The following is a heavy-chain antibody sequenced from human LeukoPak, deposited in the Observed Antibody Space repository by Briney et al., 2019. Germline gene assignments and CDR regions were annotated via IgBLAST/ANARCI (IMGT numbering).Heavy chain of an antibody. V-gene: IGHV3-23*01. CDR1: GFTFSSYA. CDR2: ISGSGGST. J-gene: IGHJ4*02. Sequence: GGSLRLSCAASGFTFSSYAMSWVRQARGKGLEWVSDISGSGGSTYYADSVKGRFTISRDNSKNTLYLQMNSLRAEDTAVYYCAKEKDYYDSSGYLVYWGQGTLVTVSS. D-gene: IGHD3-22*01. CDR3: AKEKDYYDSSGYLVY.